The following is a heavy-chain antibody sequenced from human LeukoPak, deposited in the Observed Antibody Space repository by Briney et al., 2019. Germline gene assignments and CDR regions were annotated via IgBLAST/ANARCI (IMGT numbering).Heavy chain of an antibody. CDR2: MNPNSGGT. Sequence: ASVKVSCKXSGYTFSDYYMHWVRQAPGQGLEWMGWMNPNSGGTNFAQKFQGRVTMTRDTSISTAYMEVSGLRSDDTAVYYCARCVDTTSFHFDYWGQGALVTVSS. J-gene: IGHJ4*02. V-gene: IGHV1-2*02. CDR3: ARCVDTTSFHFDY. D-gene: IGHD5-18*01. CDR1: GYTFSDYY.